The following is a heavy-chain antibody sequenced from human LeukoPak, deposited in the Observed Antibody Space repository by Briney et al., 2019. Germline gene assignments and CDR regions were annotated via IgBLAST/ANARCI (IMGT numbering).Heavy chain of an antibody. J-gene: IGHJ4*02. CDR1: GYTFTSYY. CDR2: INPNSGGT. V-gene: IGHV1-2*02. CDR3: ARDEDGDRYLEY. Sequence: ASVKVSCKASGYTFTSYYMHWVRQAPGQGLEWMGWINPNSGGTNYAQKFQGRVTMTRDTSISTAYMELSRLRSDDTAVYYCARDEDGDRYLEYWGQGTLVTVSS. D-gene: IGHD4-17*01.